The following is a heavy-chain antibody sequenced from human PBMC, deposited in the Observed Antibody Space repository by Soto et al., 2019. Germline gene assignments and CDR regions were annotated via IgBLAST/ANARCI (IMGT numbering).Heavy chain of an antibody. Sequence: SETLSLTCAVSSGSISSSNWWSWVRQPPGKGLEWIGEIYHSGSTNYNPSLKSRVTISVDKSKNQFSLKLSSVTAADTAVYYCARVRDDYGDLYFDYWGQGTLVTVSS. CDR2: IYHSGST. V-gene: IGHV4-4*02. CDR3: ARVRDDYGDLYFDY. D-gene: IGHD4-17*01. CDR1: SGSISSSNW. J-gene: IGHJ4*02.